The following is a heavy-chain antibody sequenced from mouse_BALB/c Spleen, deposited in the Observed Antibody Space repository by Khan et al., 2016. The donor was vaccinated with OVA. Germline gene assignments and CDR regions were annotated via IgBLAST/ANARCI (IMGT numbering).Heavy chain of an antibody. CDR3: ARVGYSGTMDY. CDR2: INTYTGEP. D-gene: IGHD2-14*01. V-gene: IGHV9-3-1*01. CDR1: GYTFTKNG. J-gene: IGHJ4*01. Sequence: QIQLVQSGPELKKPGETVKISCKASGYTFTKNGMNWVKQAPGKGLKWMGWINTYTGEPTSVDDFKGRFAFSLETSASTSYLQINNLKNEDTATYFCARVGYSGTMDYWGQGTSVTVSS.